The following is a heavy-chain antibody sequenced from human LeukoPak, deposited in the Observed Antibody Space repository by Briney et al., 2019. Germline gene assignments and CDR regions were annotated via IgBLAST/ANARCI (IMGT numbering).Heavy chain of an antibody. D-gene: IGHD5-18*01. CDR1: GGSFSGYY. Sequence: SETLSLTYAVYGGSFSGYYWSWIRQPPGKGLEWIREINHSGSTNYNPSLKGRVTISVDTSKNQFSLKLSSVTAADTAVYYCVRGTGYSYGRTPVYFDYWGQGTLVTVSS. V-gene: IGHV4-34*01. CDR2: INHSGST. J-gene: IGHJ4*02. CDR3: VRGTGYSYGRTPVYFDY.